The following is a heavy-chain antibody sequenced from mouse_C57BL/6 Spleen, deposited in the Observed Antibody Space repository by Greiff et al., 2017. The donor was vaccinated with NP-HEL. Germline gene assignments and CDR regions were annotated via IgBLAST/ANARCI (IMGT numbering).Heavy chain of an antibody. J-gene: IGHJ3*01. V-gene: IGHV5-17*01. Sequence: EVQLVESGGGLVKPGGSLKLSCAASGFTFSDYGMHWVRQAPEKGLEWVAYISSGSSTIYYADTVKGRFTISRDNAKNTLFLQMTSLRSEDTAMYYCASLGGNSWFAYWGQGTLVTVSA. D-gene: IGHD2-1*01. CDR3: ASLGGNSWFAY. CDR2: ISSGSSTI. CDR1: GFTFSDYG.